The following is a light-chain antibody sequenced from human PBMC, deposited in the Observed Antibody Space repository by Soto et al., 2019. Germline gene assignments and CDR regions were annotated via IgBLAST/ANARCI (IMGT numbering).Light chain of an antibody. J-gene: IGLJ2*01. CDR3: SSYTSSSTFV. CDR1: SSDVGGYNY. CDR2: DVS. Sequence: QSALTRPASVSGSPGQSITISCTGTSSDVGGYNYVSWYQQHPGKAPKLMIYDVSNRPSGVSNRFSGSKSGNTASLTISGLQAEDEADYYCSSYTSSSTFVFGGGTQLTVL. V-gene: IGLV2-14*01.